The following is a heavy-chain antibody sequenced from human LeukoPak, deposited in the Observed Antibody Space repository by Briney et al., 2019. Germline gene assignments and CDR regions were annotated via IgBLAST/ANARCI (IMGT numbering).Heavy chain of an antibody. D-gene: IGHD5-12*01. Sequence: SETLSLTCTVSGDSISSGGSYWSWIRHHPVKGLEWMGYIAYSGSAYYSPSLKSRITISLDTSRNQFSLKLSSVTAADTAVYYCARDPTTTITAFDIWGQGTLVTVSS. CDR1: GDSISSGGSY. V-gene: IGHV4-31*03. J-gene: IGHJ3*02. CDR3: ARDPTTTITAFDI. CDR2: IAYSGSA.